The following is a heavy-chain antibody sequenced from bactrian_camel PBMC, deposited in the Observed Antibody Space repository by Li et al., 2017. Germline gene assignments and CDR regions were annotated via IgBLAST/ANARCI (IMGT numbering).Heavy chain of an antibody. J-gene: IGHJ4*01. D-gene: IGHD4*01. CDR1: GAIYHDEWDWDGHYC. CDR2: SYNNGGSP. Sequence: VQLVESGGASVQAGGSLTLSCAATGAIYHDEWDWDGHYCMAWVRQAPGKEREGVAASYNNGGSPKYADSVKGRFVLTVDNAKSTVSLQMNNMKPEDTALYYCAVGEPEPGAYRSFFQQPTISCPRKYWGQGTQVTVS. CDR3: AVGEPEPGAYRSFFQQPTISCPRKY. V-gene: IGHV3-3*01.